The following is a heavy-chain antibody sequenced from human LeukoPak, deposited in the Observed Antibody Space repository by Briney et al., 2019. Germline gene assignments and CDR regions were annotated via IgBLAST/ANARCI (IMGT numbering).Heavy chain of an antibody. CDR2: IYYSGST. CDR3: ARGRYFDWFPYYFDY. V-gene: IGHV4-59*08. Sequence: PSETLSLTCTVSGGSISSYYWSWIRQPPGKGLEWIGYIYYSGSTNYNPSLKSRVTISVDTSKNQFSLKLSSVTAADTAVYYCARGRYFDWFPYYFDYWGQGTLGTVSS. CDR1: GGSISSYY. D-gene: IGHD3-9*01. J-gene: IGHJ4*02.